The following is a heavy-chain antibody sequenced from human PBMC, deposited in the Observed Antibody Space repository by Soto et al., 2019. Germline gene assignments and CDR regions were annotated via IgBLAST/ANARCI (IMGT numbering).Heavy chain of an antibody. Sequence: SETLSLTCSVSGGSISSYYWSWIRQPPGKGLEWIGYIYYSGSTNYNPSLKSRVTISVDTSKNQFSLKLSSVTAADTAVYYCARTIAAAGKSVGNWFDPWGQGTLVTAPQ. J-gene: IGHJ5*02. V-gene: IGHV4-59*01. CDR2: IYYSGST. CDR3: ARTIAAAGKSVGNWFDP. CDR1: GGSISSYY. D-gene: IGHD6-13*01.